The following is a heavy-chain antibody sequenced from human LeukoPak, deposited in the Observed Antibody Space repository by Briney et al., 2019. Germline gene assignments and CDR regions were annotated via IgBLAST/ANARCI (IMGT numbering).Heavy chain of an antibody. Sequence: SSETLSLTCTVSGGSISSYYWSWIRQPAGKGLEWIGRIYTSGSTNYNPSLKSRVTMSVDTSKNQFSLKLSSVTAADTAVYYCARVVEIAAAGTDWFDPWGQGTLVTVSS. CDR1: GGSISSYY. CDR3: ARVVEIAAAGTDWFDP. CDR2: IYTSGST. V-gene: IGHV4-4*07. D-gene: IGHD6-13*01. J-gene: IGHJ5*02.